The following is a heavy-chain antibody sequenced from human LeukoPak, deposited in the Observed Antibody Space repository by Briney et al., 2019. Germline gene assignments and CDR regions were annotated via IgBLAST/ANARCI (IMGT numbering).Heavy chain of an antibody. CDR1: GGSISSSSYY. Sequence: PSETLSLTCTVSGGSISSSSYYWGWIRQPLGKGLEWIGSIYYSGSTYYNPSLKSRVTISVDTSKNQFSLKLSSVTAADTAVYYCARQGYGDSSSWFYFDYWGQGTLVTVSS. CDR2: IYYSGST. J-gene: IGHJ4*02. CDR3: ARQGYGDSSSWFYFDY. V-gene: IGHV4-39*01. D-gene: IGHD6-13*01.